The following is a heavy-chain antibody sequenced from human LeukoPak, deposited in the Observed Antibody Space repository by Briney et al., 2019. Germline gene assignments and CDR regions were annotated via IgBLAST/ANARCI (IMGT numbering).Heavy chain of an antibody. J-gene: IGHJ4*02. CDR3: ANLYSSAGADFDC. D-gene: IGHD6-25*01. CDR2: FDPEDGET. V-gene: IGHV1-24*01. CDR1: GHTLTELS. Sequence: ASVKVSCKVSGHTLTELSMHWVRQAPGKGLEWMGGFDPEDGETIYAQKFQGRVTMTEDTSTDTAYMELSSLRSEDTAVYYCANLYSSAGADFDCWGQGTLVTVSS.